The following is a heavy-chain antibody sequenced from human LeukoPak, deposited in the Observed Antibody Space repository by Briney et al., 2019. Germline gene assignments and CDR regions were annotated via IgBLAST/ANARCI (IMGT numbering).Heavy chain of an antibody. V-gene: IGHV3-53*01. CDR3: AKGLGVGATASWFDP. D-gene: IGHD1-26*01. CDR1: GFTVSSNY. J-gene: IGHJ5*02. CDR2: IYSGGST. Sequence: GGSLRLSCAASGFTVSSNYMSWVRQPPGKGLEWVSLIYSGGSTYYADSVKGRFTISRDNSKNTLYLQMNSLRAEDTAIYYCAKGLGVGATASWFDPWGQGTLVTVSS.